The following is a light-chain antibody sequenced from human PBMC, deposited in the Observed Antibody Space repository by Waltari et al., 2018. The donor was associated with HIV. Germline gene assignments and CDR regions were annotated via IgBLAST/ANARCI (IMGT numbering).Light chain of an antibody. V-gene: IGKV1-17*01. CDR2: SAS. Sequence: MTQSPSSLSASVGDRITITCRASQAIKNDLGWYQQKPGRAPTRLIYSASTLHTGVPARFRGSGSGRVFALSIDGLLPEDIGSYFCLQHNGFPRTFGQGTKIEI. CDR1: QAIKND. J-gene: IGKJ1*01. CDR3: LQHNGFPRT.